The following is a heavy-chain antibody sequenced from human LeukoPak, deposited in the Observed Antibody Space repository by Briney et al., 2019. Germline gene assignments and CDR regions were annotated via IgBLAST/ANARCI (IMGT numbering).Heavy chain of an antibody. CDR2: GSSSTT. V-gene: IGHV3-23*01. CDR1: GFILNDYG. D-gene: IGHD2-21*02. Sequence: GGSLRLSCAASGFILNDYGMHWVRQAPGKGLEWVSGGSSSTTYYADSVKGRFTISRDNSRDTVFLQMNSLRAEDTAVYYCARVFRSGDLFVSDSWGQGTLVTVSS. J-gene: IGHJ4*02. CDR3: ARVFRSGDLFVSDS.